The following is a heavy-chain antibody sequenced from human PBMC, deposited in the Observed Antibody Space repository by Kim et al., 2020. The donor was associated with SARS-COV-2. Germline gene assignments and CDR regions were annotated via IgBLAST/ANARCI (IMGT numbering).Heavy chain of an antibody. CDR3: ATDTFDY. Sequence: GGSLRLSCAASGFTSISGFTFSSYGMNWVRQAPGKGLEWVALISFDGSKEYYADSVKGRFTISRDNSKNTLYLQMDSLSAEDTAVYYCATDTFDYWGQGTLVTVSS. CDR2: ISFDGSKE. CDR1: GFTSISGFTFSSYG. V-gene: IGHV3-30*03. J-gene: IGHJ4*02.